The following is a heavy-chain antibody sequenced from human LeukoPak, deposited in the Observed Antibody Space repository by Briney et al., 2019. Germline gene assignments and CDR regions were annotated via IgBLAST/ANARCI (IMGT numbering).Heavy chain of an antibody. D-gene: IGHD4-11*01. CDR2: IYYSGST. CDR3: ARDKAVTTELTQYFQH. CDR1: GVSINKYY. V-gene: IGHV4-59*01. J-gene: IGHJ1*01. Sequence: SETLSLTCTVSGVSINKYYWSWIRQPPGKGLEWIGDIYYSGSTDHNPSLKSRVTISVDTSKRQFSLKLTSMTSADTAVYYCARDKAVTTELTQYFQHWGQGTLVTVSS.